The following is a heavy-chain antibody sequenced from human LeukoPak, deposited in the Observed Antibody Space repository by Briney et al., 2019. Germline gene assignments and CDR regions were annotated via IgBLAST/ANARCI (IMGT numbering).Heavy chain of an antibody. CDR3: AQRNSDILTGWAGALDF. J-gene: IGHJ3*01. CDR1: RFTFSSYT. CDR2: ISGSGGST. D-gene: IGHD3-9*01. V-gene: IGHV3-23*01. Sequence: GGSLRLSCAVSRFTFSSYTMSWVRQAPGKGLEWVSGISGSGGSTYYADSVKGRFTISRDNSRKTLSLQMNSLRAEDTAVYYCAQRNSDILTGWAGALDFWGQGTIVTVSS.